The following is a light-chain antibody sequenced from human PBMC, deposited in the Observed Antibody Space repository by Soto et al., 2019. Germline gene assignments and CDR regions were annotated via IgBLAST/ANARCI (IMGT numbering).Light chain of an antibody. J-gene: IGKJ5*01. V-gene: IGKV3-15*01. CDR3: QQYNDWPPLT. Sequence: EIMMTQSPATLSVSPGERVTLSCRASQSVTNNVAWYQQKPGQVPRLLIYYASTRATGVPARFSGSGSGTEFTLTISNLQSEDFALYYCQQYNDWPPLTFGQGTRLEIK. CDR1: QSVTNN. CDR2: YAS.